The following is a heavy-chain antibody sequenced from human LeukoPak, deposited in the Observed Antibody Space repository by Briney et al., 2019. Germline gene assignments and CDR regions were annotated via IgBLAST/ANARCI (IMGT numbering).Heavy chain of an antibody. CDR3: ARGQLRLSN. CDR1: GGSFNGYY. Sequence: NPSETLSLTCAVYGGSFNGYYWTWIRQPPGKGLEWIGEINHSGSTDYNPSLKSRVTISVGTSKNQFSLKLNSVTAADTAVYYCARGQLRLSNWGQGSLVIVSS. J-gene: IGHJ4*02. CDR2: INHSGST. D-gene: IGHD6-25*01. V-gene: IGHV4-34*01.